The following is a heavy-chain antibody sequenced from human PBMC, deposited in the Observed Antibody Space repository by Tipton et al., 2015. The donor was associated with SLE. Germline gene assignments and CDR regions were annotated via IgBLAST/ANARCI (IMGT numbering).Heavy chain of an antibody. Sequence: QLVQSGAEVKKPGSSVKVSCKASGGTFSSYAISWVRQAPGQGLEWMGWISAYNGNTNYAQKLQGRVTMTTDTSTSTAYMELRSLRSDDTAVYYCAVPIAAASYFDYWGQGTLVTVSS. CDR3: AVPIAAASYFDY. CDR2: ISAYNGNT. J-gene: IGHJ4*02. V-gene: IGHV1-18*01. D-gene: IGHD6-13*01. CDR1: GGTFSSYA.